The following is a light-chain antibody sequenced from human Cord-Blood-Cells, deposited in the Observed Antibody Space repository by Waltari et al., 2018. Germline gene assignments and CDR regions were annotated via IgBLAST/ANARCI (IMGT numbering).Light chain of an antibody. V-gene: IGKV1-39*01. Sequence: DIQMTQSPSPLSASVGDRVTTTCRASQSISSYLNWYQQKPGKAPKLLIYAASSLQSGVPSRFSGSGSGTDFTLTISSLQPEDFATYYCQQSYSTRWTFGQGTKVEIK. CDR2: AAS. CDR1: QSISSY. CDR3: QQSYSTRWT. J-gene: IGKJ1*01.